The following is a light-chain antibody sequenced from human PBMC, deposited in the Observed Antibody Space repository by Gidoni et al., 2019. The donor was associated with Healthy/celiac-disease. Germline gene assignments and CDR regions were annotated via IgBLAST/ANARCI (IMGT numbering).Light chain of an antibody. CDR3: YSTDSSGNQRV. Sequence: SSELPHPHSVSVSPGQTARITCSGDALKKQYAYWYQHKSGQAPVLVIYEDSKRPSGIPERFSGSSSGTMATLTISGAQVEDEADYYCYSTDSSGNQRVFGGGTKLTVL. J-gene: IGLJ2*01. V-gene: IGLV3-10*01. CDR2: EDS. CDR1: ALKKQY.